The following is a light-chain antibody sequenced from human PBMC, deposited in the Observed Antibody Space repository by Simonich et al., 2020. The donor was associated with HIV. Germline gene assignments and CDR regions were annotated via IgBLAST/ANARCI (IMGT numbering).Light chain of an antibody. CDR1: QSVLYGSNNKHY. CDR2: WAS. CDR3: QQYFRTPLT. V-gene: IGKV4-1*01. J-gene: IGKJ4*01. Sequence: DIVMTQSPDSLAVSLGERATINCKSSQSVLYGSNNKHYLAWYQQKPGQPPKLLIYWASSRESGVPVRFSGSGSETDFTLTIRSLQAEDVAVYYCQQYFRTPLTFGGGTKVEIK.